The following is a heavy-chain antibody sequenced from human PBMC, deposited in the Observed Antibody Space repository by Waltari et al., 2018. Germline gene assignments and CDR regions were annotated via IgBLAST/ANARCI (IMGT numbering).Heavy chain of an antibody. D-gene: IGHD2-15*01. V-gene: IGHV2-5*01. J-gene: IGHJ3*02. Sequence: QITLKESGPTLVKPTQTLTLTCPFSGFSLSTSGVGVGWIRQPPGKALEWLALIYWNDDKRYSPSLKSRLTITKDTSKNQVVLTMTNMDPVDTATYYCAHTYCSGGSCFDDAFDIWGQGTMVTVSS. CDR3: AHTYCSGGSCFDDAFDI. CDR2: IYWNDDK. CDR1: GFSLSTSGVG.